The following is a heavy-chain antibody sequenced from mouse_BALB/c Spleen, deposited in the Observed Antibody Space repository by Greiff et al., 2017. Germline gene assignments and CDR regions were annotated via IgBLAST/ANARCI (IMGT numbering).Heavy chain of an antibody. J-gene: IGHJ4*01. D-gene: IGHD1-1*01. CDR3: ASYGSSYYYAMDY. CDR1: GFTFSSYT. V-gene: IGHV5-9*04. CDR2: ISSGGGNT. Sequence: EVKLVESGGGLVKPGGSLKLSCAASGFTFSSYTMSWVRQTPEKRLEWVATISSGGGNTYYPDSVKGRFTISRDNAKNTLYLQMSSLKSEDTAMYYCASYGSSYYYAMDYWGQGTSVTVSS.